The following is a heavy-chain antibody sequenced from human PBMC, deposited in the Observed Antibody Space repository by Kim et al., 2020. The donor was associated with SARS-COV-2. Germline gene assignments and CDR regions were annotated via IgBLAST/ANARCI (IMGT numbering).Heavy chain of an antibody. Sequence: GGSLRLSCAASGFTFDSYEINWVRQAPGKGLEWVSYISDSGSTTYYADSVKGRFTVSRDNAKNSLFLQMNSLRAEDTAVYYCARESVTGTDAFDIWPRDAGHRLF. CDR2: ISDSGSTT. V-gene: IGHV3-48*03. J-gene: IGHJ3*02. CDR3: ARESVTGTDAFDI. CDR1: GFTFDSYE. D-gene: IGHD6-19*01.